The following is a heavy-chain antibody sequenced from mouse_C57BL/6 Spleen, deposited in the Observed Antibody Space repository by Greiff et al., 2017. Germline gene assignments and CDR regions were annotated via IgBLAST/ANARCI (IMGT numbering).Heavy chain of an antibody. CDR3: ARRGDYEERSLDY. Sequence: QVQLQQPGAELVRPGSSVKLSCEASGYTFTSYWMHWVQQRPIKGLEWIGNIDPSDSETHYNQKFKGKATLTIDKSYSTAYMQLSRLTAENSAVYYCARRGDYEERSLDYWGQGTTLTVSS. J-gene: IGHJ2*01. CDR1: GYTFTSYW. V-gene: IGHV1-52*01. CDR2: IDPSDSET. D-gene: IGHD2-4*01.